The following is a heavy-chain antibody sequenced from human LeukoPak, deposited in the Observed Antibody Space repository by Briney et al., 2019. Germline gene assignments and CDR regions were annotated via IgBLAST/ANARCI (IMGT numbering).Heavy chain of an antibody. Sequence: GGSLRLSCAASGFTFSSYAMHWVRQAPGKGLEWVAVISYDGSNKYYTDSVKGRFTIFRDNSKNTLYLQMNSLRAEDTAVYYCARGDSSGYYYYPSSPPSDAFDIWGQGTMVTVSS. D-gene: IGHD3-22*01. J-gene: IGHJ3*02. CDR2: ISYDGSNK. V-gene: IGHV3-30-3*01. CDR3: ARGDSSGYYYYPSSPPSDAFDI. CDR1: GFTFSSYA.